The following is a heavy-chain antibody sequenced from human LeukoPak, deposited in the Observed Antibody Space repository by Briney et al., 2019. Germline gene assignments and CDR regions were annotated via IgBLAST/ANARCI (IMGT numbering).Heavy chain of an antibody. V-gene: IGHV3-9*01. CDR2: ISWNSDSI. J-gene: IGHJ4*02. Sequence: HPGGSLRLSCAASGFTFGDYAMHWVRQAPGKGLEWVSGISWNSDSIGYAGSVKGRFTISRDNAKNSLYLQMNSLRAEDTALYYCAKRGGTLYSGYDWGSSDYWGQGTLVTVSS. CDR1: GFTFGDYA. CDR3: AKRGGTLYSGYDWGSSDY. D-gene: IGHD5-12*01.